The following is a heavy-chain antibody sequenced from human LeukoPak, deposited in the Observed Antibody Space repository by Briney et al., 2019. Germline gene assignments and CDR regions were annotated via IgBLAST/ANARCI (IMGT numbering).Heavy chain of an antibody. D-gene: IGHD5-24*01. CDR2: IIPISGTA. J-gene: IGHJ3*02. Sequence: GASVKVSCKASGGTFSSYAISWVRQAPGQGLEWMGGIIPISGTANYAQKFQGRVTITTDESTSTAYMELSSLRSEDTAVYYCARAHRDGYTPLAFDIWGQGTMVTVSS. CDR1: GGTFSSYA. V-gene: IGHV1-69*05. CDR3: ARAHRDGYTPLAFDI.